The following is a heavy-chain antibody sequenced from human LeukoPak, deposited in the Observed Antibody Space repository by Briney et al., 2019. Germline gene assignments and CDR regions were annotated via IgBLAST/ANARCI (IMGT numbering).Heavy chain of an antibody. CDR2: INHSGST. V-gene: IGHV4-34*01. D-gene: IGHD3-3*01. CDR3: ARGRNYYDFWSGYPARGYYFDY. CDR1: GGSFSGYY. J-gene: IGHJ4*02. Sequence: SETLSLTCAVYGGSFSGYYWSCIRQPPGKGLEWIGEINHSGSTNYNPSLKSRVTISVDTSKNQFSLKLSSVTAADTAVYYCARGRNYYDFWSGYPARGYYFDYWGQGTLVSVSS.